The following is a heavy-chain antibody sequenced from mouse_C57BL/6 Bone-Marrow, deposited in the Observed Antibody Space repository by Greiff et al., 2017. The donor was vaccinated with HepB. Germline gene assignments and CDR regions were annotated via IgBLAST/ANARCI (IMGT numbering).Heavy chain of an antibody. CDR3: AVYGNYDY. V-gene: IGHV1-82*01. CDR1: DYAFSSSW. J-gene: IGHJ2*01. Sequence: QVQLQQSGPELVKPGASVKISCKASDYAFSSSWMNWVTQRPGKGLEWIGRIYPGDGDTNYNGKFKGKATLTADKSSSTAYMQLSSLTSEDSAVYFCAVYGNYDYWGQGTTLTVSS. D-gene: IGHD2-1*01. CDR2: IYPGDGDT.